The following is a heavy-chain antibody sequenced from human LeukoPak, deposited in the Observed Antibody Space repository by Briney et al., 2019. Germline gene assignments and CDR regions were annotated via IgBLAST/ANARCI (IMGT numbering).Heavy chain of an antibody. CDR1: GGTFSSYA. J-gene: IGHJ5*02. CDR3: ARDHRIAAAGSSTYNWFDP. Sequence: ASVKVSCKASGGTFSSYAISWVRQAPGQGLEWMGIINPSGGSTSYAQKFQGRVTMTRDMSTSTVYMELSSLRSEDTAVYYCARDHRIAAAGSSTYNWFDPWGQGTLVTVSS. CDR2: INPSGGST. V-gene: IGHV1-46*01. D-gene: IGHD6-13*01.